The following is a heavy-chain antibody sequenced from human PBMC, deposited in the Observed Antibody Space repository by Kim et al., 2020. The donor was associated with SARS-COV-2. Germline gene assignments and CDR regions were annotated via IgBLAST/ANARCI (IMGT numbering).Heavy chain of an antibody. CDR1: GFTFSSYW. CDR3: AREASITMIVVVITTGVGFDAFEI. V-gene: IGHV3-7*01. D-gene: IGHD3-22*01. J-gene: IGHJ3*02. Sequence: GGSLRLSCAASGFTFSSYWMSWVRQAPGKGLEWVANIKQDGSAKYYVDFVKGRSTISRDYAKNSLYLQMNSMRAEDTAVYYCAREASITMIVVVITTGVGFDAFEICGERKMVSASS. CDR2: IKQDGSAK.